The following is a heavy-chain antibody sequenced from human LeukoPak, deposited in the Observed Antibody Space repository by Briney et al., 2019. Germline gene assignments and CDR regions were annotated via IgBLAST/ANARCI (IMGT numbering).Heavy chain of an antibody. CDR2: INSDGSST. V-gene: IGHV3-74*01. Sequence: PGGSLRLSCAASGFNFSSNWMHWVRQAPGKGLVWVSRINSDGSSTKYADSVKGRFTISRDNAKNTVYLQMNSLRAEDTAFYYCSRHLSIAVAGPWSLDYSYYYYMDVWGKGTPATVSS. J-gene: IGHJ6*03. CDR1: GFNFSSNW. D-gene: IGHD6-19*01. CDR3: SRHLSIAVAGPWSLDYSYYYYMDV.